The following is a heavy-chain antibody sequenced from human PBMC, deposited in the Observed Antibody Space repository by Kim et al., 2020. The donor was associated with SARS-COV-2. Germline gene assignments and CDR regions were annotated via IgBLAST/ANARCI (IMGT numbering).Heavy chain of an antibody. CDR2: SNYSGST. CDR1: GGSISSSSYY. V-gene: IGHV4-39*01. D-gene: IGHD3-22*01. J-gene: IGHJ4*02. Sequence: SETLSLTCTVSGGSISSSSYYWGWIRQPPGQGLEWIGSSNYSGSTYYNPSLKSRVTISVDTSKNQFSLKLSSVTAADTAVYYCAYGGWLLAGIDYWGQGTLVTVSS. CDR3: AYGGWLLAGIDY.